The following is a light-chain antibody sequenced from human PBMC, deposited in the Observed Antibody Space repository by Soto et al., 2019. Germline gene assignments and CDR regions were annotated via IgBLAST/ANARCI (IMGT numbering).Light chain of an antibody. CDR1: NSDVGAHNF. V-gene: IGLV2-14*01. CDR3: SSYATGNTYV. J-gene: IGLJ1*01. Sequence: QSALTQPASVSRSPGQSVTISCTGTNSDVGAHNFVSWYQQHPGKAPKLMIYELTYRPSGVSDRFLGSKSGNTASLTISGLQADDEADYYCSSYATGNTYVFGSGTKLTVL. CDR2: ELT.